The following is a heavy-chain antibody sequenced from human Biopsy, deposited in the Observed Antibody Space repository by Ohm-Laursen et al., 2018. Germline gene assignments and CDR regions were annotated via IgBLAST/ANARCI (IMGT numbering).Heavy chain of an antibody. CDR1: GFTFISHA. D-gene: IGHD3-3*01. Sequence: LRLSCTASGFTFISHAMSWVRQAPGKGLACVSVINGSGGSTYYADPVKGRFTISRDNSKNTLYLQMNSLRAEDTAMYYCARDLYDFCGGCPFDPWGQGTLVTVS. CDR2: INGSGGST. CDR3: ARDLYDFCGGCPFDP. V-gene: IGHV3-23*01. J-gene: IGHJ5*02.